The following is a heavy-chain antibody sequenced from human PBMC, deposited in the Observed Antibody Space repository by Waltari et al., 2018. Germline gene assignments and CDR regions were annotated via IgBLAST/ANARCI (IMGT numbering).Heavy chain of an antibody. CDR1: GGSISSYY. CDR3: ARRFGGDSSAHFDY. CDR2: IYTSGST. V-gene: IGHV4-4*07. J-gene: IGHJ4*02. D-gene: IGHD3-22*01. Sequence: QVQLQESGPGLVKPSETLSLTCTVSGGSISSYYWSWIRQPAGKGLEWIGRIYTSGSTSDNPSLKSRVTMSVDTSKNQFSLKLSSVTAADPAVYYCARRFGGDSSAHFDYWGRGTLVTVSS.